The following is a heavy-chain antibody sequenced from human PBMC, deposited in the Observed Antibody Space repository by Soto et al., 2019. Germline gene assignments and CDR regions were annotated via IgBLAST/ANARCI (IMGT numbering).Heavy chain of an antibody. CDR1: GGSFSGYY. CDR3: ARVIAYCPSTICSAVGWFDR. V-gene: IGHV4-34*01. Sequence: VQLQQWGAGLLKPSETLSLTCAVYGGSFSGYYWCWIRQPPGKGLEWIREINHSGSTNYNPSLKSRVTISVDTSKYQFSLNLSSVPAADTAVYECARVIAYCPSTICSAVGWFDRWGQGSLVTVSS. J-gene: IGHJ5*02. CDR2: INHSGST. D-gene: IGHD2-2*01.